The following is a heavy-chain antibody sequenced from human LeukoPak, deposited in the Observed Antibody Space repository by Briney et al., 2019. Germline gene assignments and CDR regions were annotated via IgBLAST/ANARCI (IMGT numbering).Heavy chain of an antibody. V-gene: IGHV3-21*01. CDR2: ISSSSSYI. CDR1: GFTFSSYS. J-gene: IGHJ4*02. CDR3: ARDGVRDGLYFDY. Sequence: GGSLRLSCAASGFTFSSYSMDWVRQAPGKGLEWVSSISSSSSYIYYADSVKGRFTISRDNAKNSLYLQMNSLRAEDTAVYYCARDGVRDGLYFDYWGQGTLVTVSS. D-gene: IGHD5-24*01.